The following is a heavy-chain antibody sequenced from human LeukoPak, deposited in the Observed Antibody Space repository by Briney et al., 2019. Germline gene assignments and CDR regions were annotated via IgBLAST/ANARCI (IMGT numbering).Heavy chain of an antibody. CDR3: ARSWGSGYNRLDY. V-gene: IGHV1-18*01. CDR1: GYTSTSYG. CDR2: ISAYNGNT. D-gene: IGHD3-22*01. Sequence: ASVKVSCKASGYTSTSYGISWVRQAPGQGLEWMGWISAYNGNTNYAQKLQGRVTITTDTSTSTAHMELRSLRSDDTAVYYCARSWGSGYNRLDYWGQGTLVTVSS. J-gene: IGHJ4*02.